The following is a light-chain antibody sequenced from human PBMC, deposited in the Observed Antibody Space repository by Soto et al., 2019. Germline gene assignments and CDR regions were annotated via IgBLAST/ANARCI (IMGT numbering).Light chain of an antibody. CDR1: SSDVGGYDF. V-gene: IGLV2-11*01. CDR3: CSYAGTYPVV. CDR2: DVS. J-gene: IGLJ3*02. Sequence: QSALTQPRSVSGSPGQSVTISCTGSSSDVGGYDFVSWYQQHPGKAPKLMISDVSERPSGVPDRFSGSKSANTASLTISGLQAEDEADYYCCSYAGTYPVVFGGGTKVTVL.